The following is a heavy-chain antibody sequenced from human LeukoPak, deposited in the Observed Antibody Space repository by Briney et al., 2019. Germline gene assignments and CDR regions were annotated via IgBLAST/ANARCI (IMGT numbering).Heavy chain of an antibody. V-gene: IGHV3-49*03. CDR3: ARGPYSSGWHYFDY. Sequence: GGSLRLSCTASGFTFGDYAMSWFRQAPGKGLEWVGFIRSKAYGGTTEYAASVKGRFIISRDDSKSIAYLQMNSLRAEDTAVYYCARGPYSSGWHYFDYWGQGTLVTVSS. D-gene: IGHD6-19*01. CDR2: IRSKAYGGTT. CDR1: GFTFGDYA. J-gene: IGHJ4*02.